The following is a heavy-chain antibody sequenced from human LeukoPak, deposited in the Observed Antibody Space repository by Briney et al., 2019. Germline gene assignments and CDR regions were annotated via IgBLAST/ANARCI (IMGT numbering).Heavy chain of an antibody. CDR2: ISYDGSNK. CDR1: GFTFSSYA. J-gene: IGHJ4*02. V-gene: IGHV3-30-3*01. Sequence: GGSLRLSCAASGFTFSSYAMHWVRQAPGKGLEWVAVISYDGSNKYYADSVKGRFTISRDNSKNTLYLQMNSLRAEDTAVYYCARAGIVVVPAASEYFIDYWGQGTLVTASS. D-gene: IGHD2-2*01. CDR3: ARAGIVVVPAASEYFIDY.